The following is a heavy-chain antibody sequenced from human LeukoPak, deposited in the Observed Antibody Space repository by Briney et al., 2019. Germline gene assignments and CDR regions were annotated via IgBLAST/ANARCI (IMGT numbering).Heavy chain of an antibody. CDR3: ARAPREWLLGYYFDY. Sequence: GGSLRLSCAASGFTFSSYWMSWVRQAPGKGLEWVANVKYDGSEKYYVDSVKGRFTISRDNAKNSLYLQMNSLRAEDTAVYYCARAPREWLLGYYFDYWGQGTLVTVSS. D-gene: IGHD3-3*01. CDR2: VKYDGSEK. J-gene: IGHJ4*02. CDR1: GFTFSSYW. V-gene: IGHV3-7*01.